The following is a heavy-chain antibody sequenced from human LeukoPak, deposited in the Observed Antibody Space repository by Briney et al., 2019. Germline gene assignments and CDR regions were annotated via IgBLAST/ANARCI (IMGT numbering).Heavy chain of an antibody. J-gene: IGHJ4*02. CDR2: IYHSGST. Sequence: SETLSLTCAVSGYSISSGYYWGWIRQPPGKGLEWIGIIYHSGSTYYNPSLKSRVTMSVDTSKNQFSLKLSSVTAADTAVYYCARETRAYGSGNLDYWGQGTLVTVSS. D-gene: IGHD3-10*01. CDR3: ARETRAYGSGNLDY. V-gene: IGHV4-38-2*02. CDR1: GYSISSGYY.